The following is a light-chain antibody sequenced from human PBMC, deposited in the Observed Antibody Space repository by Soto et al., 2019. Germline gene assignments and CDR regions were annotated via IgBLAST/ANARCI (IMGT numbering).Light chain of an antibody. CDR1: SSDVGTYNY. CDR2: DVS. Sequence: QSALTQPRSVSGPPGQSVSISCSGTSSDVGTYNYVSWYQQQPGKAPKLLIYDVSNRPSGVPDRFSGSKSGNTASLTISGLQAEDEADHYCCSSAGGYTPAVFGGGTKLTVL. J-gene: IGLJ2*01. V-gene: IGLV2-11*01. CDR3: CSSAGGYTPAV.